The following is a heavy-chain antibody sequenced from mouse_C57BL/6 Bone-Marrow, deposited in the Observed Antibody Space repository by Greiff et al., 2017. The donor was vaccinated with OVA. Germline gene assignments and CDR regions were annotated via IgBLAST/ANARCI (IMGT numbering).Heavy chain of an antibody. V-gene: IGHV3-8*01. CDR2: ISYSGST. J-gene: IGHJ1*03. CDR1: GYSITSDY. Sequence: EVKLVESGPGLAKPSQTLSLTCSVTGYSITSDYWNWIRKFPGNKLEYMGYISYSGSTYYNPSLKSRISITRDTSKNQYYLQLNSVTTEDTATYYCARFPLYYYGSRDWYFDVWGTGTTVTVSS. CDR3: ARFPLYYYGSRDWYFDV. D-gene: IGHD1-1*01.